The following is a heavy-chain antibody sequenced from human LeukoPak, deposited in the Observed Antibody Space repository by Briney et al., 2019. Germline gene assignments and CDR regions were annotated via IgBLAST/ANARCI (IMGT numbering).Heavy chain of an antibody. D-gene: IGHD6-19*01. J-gene: IGHJ4*02. CDR1: GFTFSSYW. V-gene: IGHV3-74*01. Sequence: GGSLRLSCAVSGFTFSSYWMHWVRQTPGKGLLQVSRINADGTNTDYADSVKGRFTISRDNAKNTLYLQMNSLRAEDAAVYYCARGIYSSGWSLEYWGPGTLVTVSS. CDR3: ARGIYSSGWSLEY. CDR2: INADGTNT.